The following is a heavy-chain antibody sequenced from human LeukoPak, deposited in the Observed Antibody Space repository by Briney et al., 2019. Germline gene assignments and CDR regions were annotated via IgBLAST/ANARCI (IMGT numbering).Heavy chain of an antibody. Sequence: SETLSLTCAVYGGSFSGYYWSWIRQPPGKGLEWIGEINHSGSTNYNPSLKSRVTISVDTSKNQFSLKLSSVTAADTAVYYCARGPYCSSTSCYAGSSWYREYFQHWGQGTLVTVSS. CDR1: GGSFSGYY. CDR3: ARGPYCSSTSCYAGSSWYREYFQH. D-gene: IGHD2-2*01. V-gene: IGHV4-34*01. J-gene: IGHJ1*01. CDR2: INHSGST.